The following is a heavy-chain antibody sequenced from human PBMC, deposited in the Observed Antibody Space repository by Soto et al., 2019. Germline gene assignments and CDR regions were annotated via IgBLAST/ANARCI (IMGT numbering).Heavy chain of an antibody. CDR1: GFTFSNYA. V-gene: IGHV3-23*01. D-gene: IGHD6-13*01. J-gene: IGHJ4*02. CDR3: ARRSSSWYFDY. CDR2: ISGSGDST. Sequence: EVQLLESGGGLVQPGGSLRLSCAASGFTFSNYAMNWVRQAPGKGLEWVSVISGSGDSTYYADSVKGRFTISRDSSKNTLYLQMNGLRAEDTAVYYCARRSSSWYFDYWGQGTLVTVSS.